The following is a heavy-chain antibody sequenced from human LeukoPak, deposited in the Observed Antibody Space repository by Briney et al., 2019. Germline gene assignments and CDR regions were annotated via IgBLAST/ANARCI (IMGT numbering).Heavy chain of an antibody. CDR2: ISYDGSKK. CDR3: ARDVDTRGHYARFDP. J-gene: IGHJ5*02. V-gene: IGHV3-33*05. D-gene: IGHD5-18*01. Sequence: GGSLRLSCAASGFTFSNYGIHWVRQGPGKGLEWVAVISYDGSKKYYADSVKGRFTISRDSSKNTVDLQMSSLRAEDTALYYCARDVDTRGHYARFDPWGQGTLVTVPS. CDR1: GFTFSNYG.